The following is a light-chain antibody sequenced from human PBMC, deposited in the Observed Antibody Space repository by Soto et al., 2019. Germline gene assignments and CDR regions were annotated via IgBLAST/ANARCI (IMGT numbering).Light chain of an antibody. CDR3: QHYGASPIT. J-gene: IGKJ1*01. CDR1: QSVSSR. Sequence: EIVLTQSPGTLSLSPGERATLSCRASQSVSSRLAWYQQKPGQAPRLLISGASSRATGIPDRFSGSGSGTDFSLTIDRLEPEDFALYYCQHYGASPITFGQGTKVDIK. CDR2: GAS. V-gene: IGKV3-20*01.